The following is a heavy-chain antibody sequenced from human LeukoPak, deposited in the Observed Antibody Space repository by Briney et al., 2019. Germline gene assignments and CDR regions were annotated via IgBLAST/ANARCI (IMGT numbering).Heavy chain of an antibody. CDR3: ARLYYDFWSGYSSGGLDY. CDR2: IYYSGST. Sequence: SETLSLTCTVSGGSISSYYWSWIRQPPGKGLEWIGYIYYSGSTNYNPPLKSRVTISVDTSKNQFSLKLSSVTAADTAVYYCARLYYDFWSGYSSGGLDYWGQGTLVTVSS. D-gene: IGHD3-3*01. V-gene: IGHV4-59*01. J-gene: IGHJ4*02. CDR1: GGSISSYY.